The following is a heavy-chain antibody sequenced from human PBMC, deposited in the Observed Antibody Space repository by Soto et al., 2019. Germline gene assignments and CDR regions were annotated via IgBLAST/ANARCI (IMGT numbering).Heavy chain of an antibody. J-gene: IGHJ4*02. Sequence: QVQLVQSGAEEKKPGASVKVSCKASGYTFTSYAMHWVRQAPGQRLEWMGWINAGNGNTKYSQKFQGRVTITRDTXASTAYMELSSVRTEDTAVYYCARSPGGPLTPGDYWGQGTLVTVSS. CDR2: INAGNGNT. V-gene: IGHV1-3*05. CDR3: ARSPGGPLTPGDY. D-gene: IGHD3-10*01. CDR1: GYTFTSYA.